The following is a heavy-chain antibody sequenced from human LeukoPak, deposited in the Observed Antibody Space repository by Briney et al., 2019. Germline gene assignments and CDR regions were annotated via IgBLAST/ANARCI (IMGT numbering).Heavy chain of an antibody. V-gene: IGHV3-23*01. CDR2: ISGSGSSI. D-gene: IGHD6-13*01. CDR3: AKRLTAAGFDY. Sequence: GGSLRLSCAASGFTFSSYAMTWVRQAPGKGLEWVSRISGSGSSIYYADSVKGRFTISRDNSKNTLHLQMNSLRAEDTAVYYCAKRLTAAGFDYWGQGTLVTVSS. J-gene: IGHJ4*02. CDR1: GFTFSSYA.